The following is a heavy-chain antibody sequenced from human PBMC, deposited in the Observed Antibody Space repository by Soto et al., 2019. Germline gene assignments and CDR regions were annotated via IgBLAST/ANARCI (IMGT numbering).Heavy chain of an antibody. CDR1: GFTVGSNY. V-gene: IGHV3-30-3*01. CDR2: VSYDGSNK. Sequence: PGGSLRLSCAASGFTVGSNYMSWVRQAPGKGLEWVAVVSYDGSNKYYADSVKGRFTISRDNSKNTLYLQMNSLRAEDTAVYYCARDRLRYNWNDFPYYYYGMDVWGQGTTVTVSS. J-gene: IGHJ6*02. D-gene: IGHD1-1*01. CDR3: ARDRLRYNWNDFPYYYYGMDV.